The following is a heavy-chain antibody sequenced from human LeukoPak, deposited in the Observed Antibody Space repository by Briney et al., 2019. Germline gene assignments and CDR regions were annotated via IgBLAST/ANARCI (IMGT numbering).Heavy chain of an antibody. D-gene: IGHD3-3*02. CDR3: ASGISVDPDTFDI. Sequence: SETLSLICTVSNGSISLHFWSLIRQSPWKGLDLICYVSNSGTTHYNPSLKSRVTISVDTSKSHLSLKLSSVTAADTAVYYCASGISVDPDTFDIWGPGTMVTVSP. CDR2: VSNSGTT. V-gene: IGHV4-4*08. CDR1: NGSISLHF. J-gene: IGHJ3*02.